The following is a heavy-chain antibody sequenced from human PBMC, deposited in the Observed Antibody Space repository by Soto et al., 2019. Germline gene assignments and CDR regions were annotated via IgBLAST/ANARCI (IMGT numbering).Heavy chain of an antibody. V-gene: IGHV4-34*01. D-gene: IGHD1-26*01. CDR2: INHSGST. CDR3: ARGFSYFTPAYYYYGMDV. CDR1: GGSFSGYY. Sequence: SETLSLTCAVYGGSFSGYYWSWIRQPPGKGLEWIGEINHSGSTNYNPSLKSRVTISVDTSKNQFSLKLSSVTAADTAVYYCARGFSYFTPAYYYYGMDVWGQGTTVTVSS. J-gene: IGHJ6*02.